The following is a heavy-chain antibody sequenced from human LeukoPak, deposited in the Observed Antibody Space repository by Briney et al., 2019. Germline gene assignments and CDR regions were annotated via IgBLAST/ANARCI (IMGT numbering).Heavy chain of an antibody. Sequence: GGSLRLSCEASGFAFGSYAMHWVRQAPGRGLEWVAVISHDGDNTNSGESVRGRFTISRDNSKNTLYLQMNSLRAEDTALYYCAKDSGSYSSDYWGQGTLVTFFS. CDR3: AKDSGSYSSDY. CDR2: ISHDGDNT. CDR1: GFAFGSYA. D-gene: IGHD1-26*01. J-gene: IGHJ4*02. V-gene: IGHV3-30-3*01.